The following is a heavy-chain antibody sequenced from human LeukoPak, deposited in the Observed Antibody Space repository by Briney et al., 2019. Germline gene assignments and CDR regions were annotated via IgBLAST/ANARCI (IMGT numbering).Heavy chain of an antibody. V-gene: IGHV3-48*01. Sequence: QPGGSLRLSCAASGFTFSSYSMNWVRQAPGKGLEWVSIISSSGTSIYYADSVKGRFTISRDNSKNTLYLQMNSLRAEDTAVYYCARGGSYYVDYWGQGTLVTVSS. CDR1: GFTFSSYS. D-gene: IGHD1-26*01. CDR3: ARGGSYYVDY. J-gene: IGHJ4*02. CDR2: ISSSGTSI.